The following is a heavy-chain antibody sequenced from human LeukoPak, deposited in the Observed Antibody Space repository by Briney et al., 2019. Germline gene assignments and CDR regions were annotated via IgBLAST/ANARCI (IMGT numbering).Heavy chain of an antibody. CDR3: ARGGGLLWRGESPNCFDP. V-gene: IGHV3-23*01. CDR2: VSAGGGST. D-gene: IGHD3-10*01. J-gene: IGHJ5*02. Sequence: GGSLRLSCAASGSTFSSYAMSWVRPAPGKGLEYLSTVSAGGGSTYHADSLKGRSTISRDDSRSTVYLQMNSLRVDDTAVYYCARGGGLLWRGESPNCFDPWGQGTLVTVSS. CDR1: GSTFSSYA.